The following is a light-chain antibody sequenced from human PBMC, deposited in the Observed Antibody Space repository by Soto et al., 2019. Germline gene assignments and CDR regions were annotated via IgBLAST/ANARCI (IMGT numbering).Light chain of an antibody. CDR2: TNN. CDR1: SSNIGSNT. V-gene: IGLV1-44*01. CDR3: AAWDDSLNGWV. J-gene: IGLJ3*02. Sequence: QSVLTQPPSASGTAGQRVTISCSGSSSNIGSNTVNWYQQLPGTAPKLLIYTNNQRPSGVPDRFSGSKSGTLASLAISGLQSDDEADYYCAAWDDSLNGWVFGGGTKLTVL.